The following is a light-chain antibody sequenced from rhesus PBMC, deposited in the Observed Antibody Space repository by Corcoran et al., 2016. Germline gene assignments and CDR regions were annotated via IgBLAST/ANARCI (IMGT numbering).Light chain of an antibody. CDR3: GQRPNVP. V-gene: IGKV2S8*01. CDR2: QFS. Sequence: DVVMTQSPLSLPVTPGKPASISCRASQSLVHMDGQTYLHWLQKKPGKPPSRLIYQFSNRDSGVPDSSGGSGAGTGFTLKISRVEAEEFGIYYCGQRPNVPFGGGTKVELK. J-gene: IGKJ4*01. CDR1: QSLVHMDGQTY.